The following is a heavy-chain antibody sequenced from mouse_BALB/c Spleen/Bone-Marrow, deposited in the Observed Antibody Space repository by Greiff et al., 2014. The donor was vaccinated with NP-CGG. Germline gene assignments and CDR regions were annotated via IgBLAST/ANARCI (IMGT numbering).Heavy chain of an antibody. Sequence: VQLKESGAELVKPGASVKLSCTASGLNIKDIYMHWVKQRPEQGLEWIGRIDPANGDTKYDPKFQGKATITADTSSNTAYLQLSSLTSEDTAVYYCARDYGPFDYWGQVTTLTVSS. CDR1: GLNIKDIY. CDR3: ARDYGPFDY. J-gene: IGHJ2*01. V-gene: IGHV14-3*02. D-gene: IGHD1-2*01. CDR2: IDPANGDT.